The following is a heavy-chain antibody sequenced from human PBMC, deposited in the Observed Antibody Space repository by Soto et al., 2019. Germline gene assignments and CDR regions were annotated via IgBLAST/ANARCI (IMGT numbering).Heavy chain of an antibody. CDR3: ARPLGYCSGGSCPGYDP. Sequence: SETLSLTCTVSGGSISSYYWSWIRQPPGKGLEWIGYIYYSGSTNYNPSLKSRVTISVDTSKNQFSLKLSSVTAADTAVYYCARPLGYCSGGSCPGYDPWGQGTLVTVSS. D-gene: IGHD2-15*01. J-gene: IGHJ5*02. CDR2: IYYSGST. CDR1: GGSISSYY. V-gene: IGHV4-59*01.